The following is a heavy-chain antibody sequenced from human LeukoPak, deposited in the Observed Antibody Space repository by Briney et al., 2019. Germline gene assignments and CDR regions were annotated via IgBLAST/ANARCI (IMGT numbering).Heavy chain of an antibody. CDR1: GHIFTSYY. CDR3: ASAGHYYGSGSYFSWFDP. Sequence: SVKVSCKASGHIFTSYYMHWVRQAPGQGLEWMGGIIPIFGTANYAQKFQGRVTITADESTSTAYMELSSLRSEDTAVYYCASAGHYYGSGSYFSWFDPWGQGTLVTVSS. D-gene: IGHD3-10*01. V-gene: IGHV1-69*13. CDR2: IIPIFGTA. J-gene: IGHJ5*02.